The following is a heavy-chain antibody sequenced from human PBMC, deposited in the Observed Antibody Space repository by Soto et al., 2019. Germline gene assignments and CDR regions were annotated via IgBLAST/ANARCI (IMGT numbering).Heavy chain of an antibody. CDR1: GHPLSYRY. D-gene: IGHD3-9*01. CDR3: AGEGSYETLSGNSHIFD. CDR2: MRPLIVDT. Sequence: QVPLVQSGAEVKQTGSSVKISCKTSGHPLSYRYLHWFRQAPGQAFEWMGRMRPLIVDTNNAQKVHDRLTLTRDRPMTTAYMELRSLTSDDTAIYYCAGEGSYETLSGNSHIFDWGQGTLVSVSS. J-gene: IGHJ4*02. V-gene: IGHV1-45*02.